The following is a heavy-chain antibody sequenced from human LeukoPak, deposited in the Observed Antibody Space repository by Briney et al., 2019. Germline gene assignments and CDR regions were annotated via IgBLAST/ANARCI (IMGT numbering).Heavy chain of an antibody. CDR2: ISSSGSTT. Sequence: PGGSLRLSCAASGFTFSSYEMNWVRQAPGKGLEWVSYISSSGSTTYYADSVKGRFTISRDNSKNTLYLQMNSLRAEDTAVYYCAKDLDYYDSSGYSYYFDYWGQGTLVTVSS. V-gene: IGHV3-48*03. J-gene: IGHJ4*02. D-gene: IGHD3-22*01. CDR3: AKDLDYYDSSGYSYYFDY. CDR1: GFTFSSYE.